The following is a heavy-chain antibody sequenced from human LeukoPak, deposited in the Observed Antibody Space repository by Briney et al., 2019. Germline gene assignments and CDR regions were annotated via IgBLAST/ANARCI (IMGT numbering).Heavy chain of an antibody. CDR2: IYSGGST. V-gene: IGHV3-53*01. CDR1: GFTVSSNY. CDR3: ARDSHYGSGSYRYGMDV. Sequence: GGSLRLSCAASGFTVSSNYMSWVRQAPGKGLEWVSIIYSGGSTYYADSVKGRFSISRDSSKNTLYLQMNSLRAEDTAVYYCARDSHYGSGSYRYGMDVWGQGTTVTVSS. J-gene: IGHJ6*02. D-gene: IGHD3-10*01.